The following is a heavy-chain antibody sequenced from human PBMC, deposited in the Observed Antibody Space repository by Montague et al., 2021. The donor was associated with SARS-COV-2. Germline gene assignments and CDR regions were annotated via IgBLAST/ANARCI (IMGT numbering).Heavy chain of an antibody. J-gene: IGHJ4*02. CDR1: GGSISSGGYY. D-gene: IGHD3-22*01. CDR3: ARVRITMIIVVTYFDY. Sequence: TLSLTCTVSGGSISSGGYYWSWIRQHPEKGLEWIGYIYYSGSTYYNPSLKSRVTISVDTSKNQFSLKLSSVTAADTAVYYCARVRITMIIVVTYFDYWGQGTLVTVSS. CDR2: IYYSGST. V-gene: IGHV4-31*03.